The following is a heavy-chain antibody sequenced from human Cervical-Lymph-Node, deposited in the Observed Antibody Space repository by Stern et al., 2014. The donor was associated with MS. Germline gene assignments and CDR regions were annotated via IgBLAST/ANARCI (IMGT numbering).Heavy chain of an antibody. CDR2: ISGNSGAP. J-gene: IGHJ4*02. V-gene: IGHV1-18*01. D-gene: IGHD6-6*01. CDR3: VYTSSLGGVLFEY. Sequence: QVQLVQSGAEVKKPGASVKVSCKASGYTFPTYGFNWVRQAPGQGLACVGWISGNSGAPNYAPKLQGRVSMTTNTSTLTAYMELRNLRSDDTAVYYCVYTSSLGGVLFEYWGQGSLVTVSS. CDR1: GYTFPTYG.